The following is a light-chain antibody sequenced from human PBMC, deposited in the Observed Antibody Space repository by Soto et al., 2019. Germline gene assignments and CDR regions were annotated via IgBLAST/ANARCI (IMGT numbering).Light chain of an antibody. V-gene: IGKV1-5*01. CDR2: DAS. Sequence: IHLTHSPPTLSASFGYTVTGSCRASQSVSGLLAWYQQKPGEAPKVLIYDASALPRGVPSRFSGSGSGTKFTLTLASLQPDDFATYYCQQYETFSGTFGPGTKVDI. CDR1: QSVSGL. CDR3: QQYETFSGT. J-gene: IGKJ1*01.